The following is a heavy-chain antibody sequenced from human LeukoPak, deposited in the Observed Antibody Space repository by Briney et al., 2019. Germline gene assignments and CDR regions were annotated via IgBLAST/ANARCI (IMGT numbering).Heavy chain of an antibody. Sequence: GGSLRLSCAASGFTFSSYAMSWVRQAPGKGLEWVSSISGSGGTTYYADSVKGRFTISRDNPNNTLDLQMNSLTAEDTAVYYCAKDNYGDYGSTDYWGQGTLVTVSS. CDR2: ISGSGGTT. CDR1: GFTFSSYA. D-gene: IGHD4-17*01. CDR3: AKDNYGDYGSTDY. V-gene: IGHV3-23*01. J-gene: IGHJ4*02.